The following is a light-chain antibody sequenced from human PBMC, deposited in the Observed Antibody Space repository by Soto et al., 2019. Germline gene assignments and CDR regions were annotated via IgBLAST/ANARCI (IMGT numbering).Light chain of an antibody. V-gene: IGKV1-39*01. CDR1: QSISSY. CDR3: QQSYSTPRT. Sequence: IQMTHTPSSLSASVGDRVTITCRESQSISSYLNWYQQKPGKAPKLLIYAASSLQSGVPSRFSGSGSGTDFTLTISSLQPEDFATYYCQQSYSTPRTFGQGTKVDSK. CDR2: AAS. J-gene: IGKJ1*01.